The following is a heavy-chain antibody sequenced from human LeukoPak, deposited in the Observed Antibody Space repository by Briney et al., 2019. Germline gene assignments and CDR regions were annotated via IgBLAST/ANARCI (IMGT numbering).Heavy chain of an antibody. J-gene: IGHJ4*02. CDR1: GFTVNTYA. CDR2: ISGSGGST. V-gene: IGHV3-23*01. Sequence: GGSLRLSCAASGFTVNTYAMSWVRQAPGKGLEWVSAISGSGGSTYYADSVKGRFTISRDNSKNTLYLQMNSLRAEDTAVYYCAKDRRAGSYDYWGQGTLVTVSS. D-gene: IGHD3-10*01. CDR3: AKDRRAGSYDY.